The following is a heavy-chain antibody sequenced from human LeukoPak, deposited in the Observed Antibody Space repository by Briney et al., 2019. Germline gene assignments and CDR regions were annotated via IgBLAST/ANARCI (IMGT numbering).Heavy chain of an antibody. CDR2: IYFSGSS. V-gene: IGHV4-39*07. CDR1: GGSIHRGRFY. J-gene: IGHJ6*03. CDR3: ARGSYYYYYMDV. D-gene: IGHD3-10*01. Sequence: PSETLSLTCTVSGDPTVSGGSIHRGRFYWGWIRQPPGRGLEWVGGIYFSGSSYYNPSLKSRVTISVDTSKSQFSLKMRSVTAADTAVYYCARGSYYYYYMDVWGKGTTVSVSS.